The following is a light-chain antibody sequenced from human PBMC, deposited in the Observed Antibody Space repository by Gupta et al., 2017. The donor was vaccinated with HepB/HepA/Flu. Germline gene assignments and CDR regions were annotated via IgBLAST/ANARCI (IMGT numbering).Light chain of an antibody. J-gene: IGKJ1*01. V-gene: IGKV3-20*01. Sequence: EIVLTQSPVTLSFCPGQRPTLSCRASQSMSSSYLAWYQQKRGQAPRLLIYGASNRASGIPDRFSGSGSGTNFTLTITTLEPEDFAVYSCQQYAGSPWTFGQGTQVEIK. CDR3: QQYAGSPWT. CDR1: QSMSSSY. CDR2: GAS.